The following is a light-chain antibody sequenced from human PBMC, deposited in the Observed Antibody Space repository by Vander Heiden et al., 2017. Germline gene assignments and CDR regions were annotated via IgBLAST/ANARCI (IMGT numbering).Light chain of an antibody. V-gene: IGKV3-15*01. J-gene: IGKJ5*01. CDR1: QIVSSY. Sequence: IVMTQSPATLSVSPGERATLSCRASQIVSSYLAWYQQKPGQAPKLLIYGASSRASGIPARFSGSGSGTEFTLTISRLQSEDFAIYYCQQYNNWPPSTFGQGTRLEIK. CDR3: QQYNNWPPST. CDR2: GAS.